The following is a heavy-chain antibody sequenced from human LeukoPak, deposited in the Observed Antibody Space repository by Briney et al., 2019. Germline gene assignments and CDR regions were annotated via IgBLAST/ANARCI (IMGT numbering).Heavy chain of an antibody. CDR2: IYYSGST. CDR3: ARLTMVRGLGI. D-gene: IGHD3-10*01. V-gene: IGHV4-31*03. Sequence: SQTLSLTCSVSGDSITSGGYYWSWIRQFPGKGLEWIGHIYYSGSTYYNVSLQSRMTISIATSKIQFSLTLKSVSAADTAVYYCARLTMVRGLGIWGQGTTVTVSS. CDR1: GDSITSGGYY. J-gene: IGHJ3*02.